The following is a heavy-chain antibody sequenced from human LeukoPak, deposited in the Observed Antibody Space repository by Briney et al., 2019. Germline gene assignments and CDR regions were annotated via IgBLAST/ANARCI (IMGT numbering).Heavy chain of an antibody. CDR2: ISNRGSP. CDR3: ARVVVPAAQIYYYYGMDV. Sequence: SETLSLTCLVSGFSISSDDCWGWIRQPPGKGLEWIGSISNRGSPYYNPSLKSRVTMSVDTSKNQFSLKLSSVTAADTAVYYCARVVVPAAQIYYYYGMDVWGQGTTVTVSS. J-gene: IGHJ6*02. D-gene: IGHD2-2*01. V-gene: IGHV4-38-2*02. CDR1: GFSISSDDC.